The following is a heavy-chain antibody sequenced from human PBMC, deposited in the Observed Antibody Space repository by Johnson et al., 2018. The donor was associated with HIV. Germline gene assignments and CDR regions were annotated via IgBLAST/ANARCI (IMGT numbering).Heavy chain of an antibody. D-gene: IGHD2-21*01. V-gene: IGHV3-15*01. CDR1: GFTFSNAW. CDR2: IKSRTDGGTT. J-gene: IGHJ3*02. CDR3: TTVDCGGDCYSGHAFDI. Sequence: EQLVESGGGLVKPGGSLRISCAASGFTFSNAWMSWVRQAPGKGLEWVGHIKSRTDGGTTDYASPVKGRFTIARDDSKNTLYLQMNSLKTEDTAVYYCTTVDCGGDCYSGHAFDIWGQGTMVTVSS.